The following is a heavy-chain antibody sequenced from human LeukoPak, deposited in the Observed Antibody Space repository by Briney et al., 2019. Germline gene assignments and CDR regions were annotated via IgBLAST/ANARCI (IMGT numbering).Heavy chain of an antibody. CDR3: AITKWIQLWSTVGAFDI. CDR1: GGTFSSYA. Sequence: SVKVSCKASGGTFSSYAISWVRQAPGQGLEWMGGIIPIFGTANYAQKFQGRVTITADRSTSTAYMELSSLRSEDTAVYYCAITKWIQLWSTVGAFDIWGQGTMVTVSS. J-gene: IGHJ3*02. V-gene: IGHV1-69*06. CDR2: IIPIFGTA. D-gene: IGHD5-18*01.